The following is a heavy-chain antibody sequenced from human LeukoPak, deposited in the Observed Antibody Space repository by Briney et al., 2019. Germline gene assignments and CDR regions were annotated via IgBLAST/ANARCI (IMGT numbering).Heavy chain of an antibody. Sequence: GGSLRLSCAASGFTFSSYSMNWVRQAPGKGLEWVSYTSSSSSTIYYADSVKGRFTISRDNAKNSLYLQMNSLRAEDTAVYYCARGDGAMAFDYWGQRTLVTVSS. D-gene: IGHD5-18*01. J-gene: IGHJ4*02. CDR1: GFTFSSYS. CDR3: ARGDGAMAFDY. V-gene: IGHV3-48*04. CDR2: TSSSSSTI.